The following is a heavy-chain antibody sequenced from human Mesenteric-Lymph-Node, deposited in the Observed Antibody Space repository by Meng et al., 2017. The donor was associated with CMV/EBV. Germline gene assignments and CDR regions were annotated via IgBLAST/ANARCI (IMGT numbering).Heavy chain of an antibody. J-gene: IGHJ4*02. CDR2: INPNSGGT. CDR3: AREILSGSAMVAIEF. Sequence: ASVKVSCKASGGTFSSYAISWVRQAPGQGLEWMGGINPNSGGTNYAQMFQGRVTMTRDTSTSTAHMELSGLRSDDTAVYYCAREILSGSAMVAIEFWGQGTLVTVSS. CDR1: GGTFSSYA. V-gene: IGHV1-2*02. D-gene: IGHD5-18*01.